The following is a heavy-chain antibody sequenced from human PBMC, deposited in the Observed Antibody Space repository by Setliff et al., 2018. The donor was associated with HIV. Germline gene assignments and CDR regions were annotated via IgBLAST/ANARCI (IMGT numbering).Heavy chain of an antibody. CDR1: GYTFVDDG. V-gene: IGHV1-18*01. D-gene: IGHD6-25*01. CDR3: SRDRSATWTPTTY. CDR2: IGAYNGDT. J-gene: IGHJ4*02. Sequence: GASVKVSCKASGYTFVDDGITWVRQAPGPGLEWMGWIGAYNGDTKYAQKFQDRVTMTIDTSASTAYMELRSLTSDDTATYYCSRDRSATWTPTTYWGQGTLVTVSS.